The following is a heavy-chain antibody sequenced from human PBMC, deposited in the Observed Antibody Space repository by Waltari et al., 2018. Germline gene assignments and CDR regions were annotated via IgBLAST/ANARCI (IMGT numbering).Heavy chain of an antibody. D-gene: IGHD5-18*01. CDR2: IYESGST. J-gene: IGHJ4*02. V-gene: IGHV4-31*03. CDR3: ARGSVDTAMAD. CDR1: GGSISSGGYY. Sequence: QVQLQESGPGLVKPSQTLSLTCTVSGGSISSGGYYWSWIRRHPGKGLEWIGYIYESGSTYYNPSLKMRVTISVDTSKNQFSLKLSSGTAADTAVYYCARGSVDTAMADWGQGTLVTVSS.